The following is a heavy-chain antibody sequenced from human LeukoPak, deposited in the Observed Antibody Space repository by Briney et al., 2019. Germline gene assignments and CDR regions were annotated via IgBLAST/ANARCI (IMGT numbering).Heavy chain of an antibody. CDR3: ASQVVDYYYYYMDV. Sequence: SVKVSCKASGYTFTSYYIHWVRQAPGQGLEWMGGIIPIFGTANYAQKFQGRVTITADESTSTAYMELSSLRSEDTAVYYCASQVVDYYYYYMDVWGKGTTVTISS. J-gene: IGHJ6*03. CDR2: IIPIFGTA. CDR1: GYTFTSYY. D-gene: IGHD2-2*01. V-gene: IGHV1-69*13.